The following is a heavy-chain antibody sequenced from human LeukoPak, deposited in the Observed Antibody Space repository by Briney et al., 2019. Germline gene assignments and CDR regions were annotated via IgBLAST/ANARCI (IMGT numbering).Heavy chain of an antibody. Sequence: GGSLRLSCVDSGFTFSKYWMSWVRQAPGQGLEWVAWIKADGGEKYYVDSVKGRFTITRDTTKKSMYLQTNSLRAEDTAVNYCAGNGIIGFDYWGEGTLVTVSS. V-gene: IGHV3-7*04. CDR2: IKADGGEK. J-gene: IGHJ4*02. CDR3: AGNGIIGFDY. CDR1: GFTFSKYW. D-gene: IGHD2-15*01.